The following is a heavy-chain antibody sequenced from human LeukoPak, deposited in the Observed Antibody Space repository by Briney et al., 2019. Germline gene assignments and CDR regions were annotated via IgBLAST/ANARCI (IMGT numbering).Heavy chain of an antibody. Sequence: GASVKVSCKASGYTFTSYGISWVRQAPGQGLERMGWISGYNGNTNSAQKLQGRVSMTTDTSTSTAYMELRSLRSDDTAVYYCARDRSPDFWSGDYRDAFDIWGQGTMVTVSS. D-gene: IGHD3-3*01. CDR2: ISGYNGNT. V-gene: IGHV1-18*01. CDR1: GYTFTSYG. CDR3: ARDRSPDFWSGDYRDAFDI. J-gene: IGHJ3*02.